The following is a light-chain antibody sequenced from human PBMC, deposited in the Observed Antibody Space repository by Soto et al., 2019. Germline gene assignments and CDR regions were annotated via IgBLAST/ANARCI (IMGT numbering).Light chain of an antibody. Sequence: QSALTQPASVSGSPGQSITISCTGTTSDIGNYNYVSWYQHHPGNAPKLLIYEVDYRPSGVSIRFSGSKSGNTASLSISGLQAEDEATYYCISYTSINTVVFGGGTKLTVL. V-gene: IGLV2-14*01. CDR2: EVD. J-gene: IGLJ2*01. CDR1: TSDIGNYNY. CDR3: ISYTSINTVV.